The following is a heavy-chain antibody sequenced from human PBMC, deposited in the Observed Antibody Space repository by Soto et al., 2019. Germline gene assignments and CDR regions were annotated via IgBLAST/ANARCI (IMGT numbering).Heavy chain of an antibody. J-gene: IGHJ5*02. CDR2: IYYSGST. D-gene: IGHD1-26*01. V-gene: IGHV4-39*01. Sequence: PSETLSLTCTVSGGSISSSSYYWGWIRQPPGKGLEWIGSIYYSGSTYYNPSLKSRVTISVDTSKNQFSLKLSSVTAADTAVYYXARHTLTIVGATEIWFDPWGQGTLVTVSS. CDR1: GGSISSSSYY. CDR3: ARHTLTIVGATEIWFDP.